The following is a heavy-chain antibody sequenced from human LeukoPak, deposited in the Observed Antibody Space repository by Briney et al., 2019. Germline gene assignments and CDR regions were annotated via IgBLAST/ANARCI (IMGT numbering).Heavy chain of an antibody. D-gene: IGHD5-12*01. CDR2: IYYSGST. Sequence: SETLSLTCTVSGGSISSYYWSWIRQPPGKGLEWIGYIYYSGSTNYNPSLKGRVTISVDTSKNQFSLKLSSVTAADTAVYYCARSIVLSAYNAFDIWGQGTMVTVSS. CDR1: GGSISSYY. J-gene: IGHJ3*02. CDR3: ARSIVLSAYNAFDI. V-gene: IGHV4-59*01.